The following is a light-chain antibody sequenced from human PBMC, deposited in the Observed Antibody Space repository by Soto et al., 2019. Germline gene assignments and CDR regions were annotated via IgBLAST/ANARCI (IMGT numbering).Light chain of an antibody. CDR3: QTWGTGIHYV. V-gene: IGLV4-69*01. J-gene: IGLJ1*01. CDR2: LNSDGSH. CDR1: SGHSSYA. Sequence: QSVLTQSPSASASLGASVKLTCTLSSGHSSYAIAWHQQQPEKGPRYLMKLNSDGSHSKGDGIPDRFSGSSSGAERYLTISRLQSEDEADYSCQTWGTGIHYVFGTGTKLTVL.